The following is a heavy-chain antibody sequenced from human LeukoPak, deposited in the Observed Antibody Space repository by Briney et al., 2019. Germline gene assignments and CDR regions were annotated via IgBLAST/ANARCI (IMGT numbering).Heavy chain of an antibody. D-gene: IGHD3-9*01. CDR2: MNPNSGNT. Sequence: ASVKVSCKASGYTFTSYDINWVRQATGQGLEWMGWMNPNSGNTGYAQKFQGRVTMTRNTSISTAYMELSRLRSDDTAVYYCARAYNILTGELDSWGQGTLVTVSS. V-gene: IGHV1-8*01. CDR1: GYTFTSYD. CDR3: ARAYNILTGELDS. J-gene: IGHJ4*02.